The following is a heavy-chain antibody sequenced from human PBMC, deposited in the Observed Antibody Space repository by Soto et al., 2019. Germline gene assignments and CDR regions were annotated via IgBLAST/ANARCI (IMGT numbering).Heavy chain of an antibody. J-gene: IGHJ4*02. CDR1: GGSFSGYY. V-gene: IGHV4-34*01. CDR3: ARGRQDIVVVVAAYQRGPFDY. CDR2: INHSGST. D-gene: IGHD2-15*01. Sequence: SETLSLTCAVYGGSFSGYYWSWILQPPGKGLEWIGEINHSGSTNYNPSLKSRVTISVDTSKNQFSLKLSSVTAADTAVYYCARGRQDIVVVVAAYQRGPFDYWGQGTLVTVSS.